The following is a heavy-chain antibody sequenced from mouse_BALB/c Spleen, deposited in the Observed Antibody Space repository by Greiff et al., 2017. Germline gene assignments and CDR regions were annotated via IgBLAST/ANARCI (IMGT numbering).Heavy chain of an antibody. J-gene: IGHJ2*01. Sequence: QVQLKQSGAELVRPGSSVKISCKASGYAFSSYWMNWVKQRPGQGLEWIGQIYPGDGDTNYNGKFKGKATLTADKSSSTAYMQLSSLTSEDSAVYSCARYYGSREDYWGQGTTLTVSS. CDR3: ARYYGSREDY. D-gene: IGHD1-1*01. V-gene: IGHV1-80*01. CDR1: GYAFSSYW. CDR2: IYPGDGDT.